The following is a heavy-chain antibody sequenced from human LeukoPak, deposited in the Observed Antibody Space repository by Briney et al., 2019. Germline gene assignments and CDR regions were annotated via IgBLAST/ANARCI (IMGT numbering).Heavy chain of an antibody. D-gene: IGHD4-17*01. Sequence: GASVKVSCKASGGTFSSYAIGWARQAPGQGLEWMGRIIPIFGTANYAQKFQGRVTITTDESTSTAYMELSSLRSEDTAVYYCARVRNLVRGDYLFDYWGQGTLVTVSS. CDR3: ARVRNLVRGDYLFDY. CDR1: GGTFSSYA. J-gene: IGHJ4*02. V-gene: IGHV1-69*05. CDR2: IIPIFGTA.